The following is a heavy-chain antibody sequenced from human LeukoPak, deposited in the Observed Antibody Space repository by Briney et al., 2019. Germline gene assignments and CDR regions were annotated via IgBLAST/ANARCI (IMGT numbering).Heavy chain of an antibody. CDR2: INQTGNEK. J-gene: IGHJ4*01. D-gene: IGHD2-8*01. CDR3: ARDINGPSN. CDR1: GFTFSSYT. V-gene: IGHV3-7*01. Sequence: HPGGSLRLSCAASGFTFSSYTMNWVRQAPGKGLEWVANINQTGNEKYYVDSVRGRFTISRDNAKNSLYLQMTILEAEDTAVYYCARDINGPSNWGQGVLVAVAS.